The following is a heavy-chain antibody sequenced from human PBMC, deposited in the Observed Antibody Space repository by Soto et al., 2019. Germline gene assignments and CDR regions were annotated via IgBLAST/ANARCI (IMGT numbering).Heavy chain of an antibody. V-gene: IGHV4-59*01. Sequence: QVQLQESGPGLVKPSETLSLTCTVSGGSISSYYWSWIRQPPGKGLEWIGYIYYSGSTNYKPSLKSRVTISVDTSKNQFSLRLRAMTAADTAVYYCARGRPWELYDYWGQGARVTVSS. D-gene: IGHD1-26*01. J-gene: IGHJ4*02. CDR1: GGSISSYY. CDR2: IYYSGST. CDR3: ARGRPWELYDY.